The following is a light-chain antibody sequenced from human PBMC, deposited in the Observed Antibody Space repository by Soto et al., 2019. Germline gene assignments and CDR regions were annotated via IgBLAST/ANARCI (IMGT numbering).Light chain of an antibody. V-gene: IGKV3-11*01. J-gene: IGKJ5*01. CDR3: QQRSNWPIT. CDR1: QRVSSY. CDR2: DAS. Sequence: SPATLSLSPGERATLSCRASQRVSSYLAWYQQKPGQAPRLLIYDASNRATGIPARFSGSGSGTDFTLTISSLEPEDFAVYYCQQRSNWPITFGQGTRLEIK.